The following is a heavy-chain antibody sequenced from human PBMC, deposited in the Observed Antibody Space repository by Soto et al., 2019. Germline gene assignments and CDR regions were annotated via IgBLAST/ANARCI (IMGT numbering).Heavy chain of an antibody. Sequence: QMQLVQSGPEVKKPGPSVKVSCKDSGFTFTSSAAPWVRKARGQRLEWIGWIVVGSGNTNYAQKFQESVPITRNMTTSTAYLGVSSLSSEDMAVYYCAASRYCSRTSYYTADDAFDIWGQGTMVTVSS. V-gene: IGHV1-58*01. D-gene: IGHD2-2*02. J-gene: IGHJ3*02. CDR2: IVVGSGNT. CDR3: AASRYCSRTSYYTADDAFDI. CDR1: GFTFTSSA.